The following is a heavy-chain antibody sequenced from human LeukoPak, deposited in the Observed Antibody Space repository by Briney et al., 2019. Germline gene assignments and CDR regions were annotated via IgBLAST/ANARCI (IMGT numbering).Heavy chain of an antibody. Sequence: SQTLSLTCAISGGSIGIGGYYWTWIRQHPGRGLEWIGYIYYSGSTYYNPSLKSRVTISVDTSKNQFSLKLSSVTAADTAVYYCVRDPNYAYFDSWGQGTLVTVSS. V-gene: IGHV4-31*11. D-gene: IGHD2-2*01. CDR1: GGSIGIGGYY. CDR2: IYYSGST. CDR3: VRDPNYAYFDS. J-gene: IGHJ4*02.